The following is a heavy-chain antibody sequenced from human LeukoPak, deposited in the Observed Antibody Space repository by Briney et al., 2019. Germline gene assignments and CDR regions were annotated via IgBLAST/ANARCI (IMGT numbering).Heavy chain of an antibody. Sequence: PGGSLRLSCAASGFTFSSYEMNWVRQAPGKGLEWVSYISSSGRTIYYADSVKGRFTISRDNAKNSLYLQMNSLRAEDTAVYYCARDWDRGYCSGGSCVDYWGQGTLVTVSS. CDR1: GFTFSSYE. V-gene: IGHV3-48*03. CDR3: ARDWDRGYCSGGSCVDY. CDR2: ISSSGRTI. D-gene: IGHD2-15*01. J-gene: IGHJ4*02.